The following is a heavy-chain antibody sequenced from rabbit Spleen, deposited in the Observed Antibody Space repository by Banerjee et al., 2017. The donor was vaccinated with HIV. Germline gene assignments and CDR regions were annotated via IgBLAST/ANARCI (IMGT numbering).Heavy chain of an antibody. Sequence: QEQLVESGGGLVKPGASLTLTCTASGFSFSASAMCWVRQAPGKGLEWIGCIYTGGSGGIYYASWAKGRFTFSKTSSTTVTLQMTSLTVADTATYFCARDAGTSFSTYGMDLWGPGTLVTVS. D-gene: IGHD8-1*01. CDR3: ARDAGTSFSTYGMDL. J-gene: IGHJ6*01. V-gene: IGHV1S45*01. CDR2: IYTGGSGGI. CDR1: GFSFSASA.